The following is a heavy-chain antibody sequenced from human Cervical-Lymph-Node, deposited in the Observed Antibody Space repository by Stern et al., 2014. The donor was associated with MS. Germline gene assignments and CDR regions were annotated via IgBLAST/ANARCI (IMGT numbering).Heavy chain of an antibody. D-gene: IGHD4-17*01. Sequence: EVQLVESGGGLVKPGESLRLSCDASGFTFSHYSINWVRQAPGKGLEWISSISNNSTHTYYADSVEGRFTISRDSAKDSVSLHMVSLRAEDTAVYYCARARVGDYARSPPLDSWGQGTLVTVSS. CDR2: ISNNSTHT. V-gene: IGHV3-21*01. CDR1: GFTFSHYS. J-gene: IGHJ4*02. CDR3: ARARVGDYARSPPLDS.